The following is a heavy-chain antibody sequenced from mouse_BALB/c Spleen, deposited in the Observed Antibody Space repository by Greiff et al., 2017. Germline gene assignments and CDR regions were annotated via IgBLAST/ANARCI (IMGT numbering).Heavy chain of an antibody. CDR2: INPSNGGT. J-gene: IGHJ2*01. CDR1: GYTFTSYY. Sequence: QVQLQQPGAELVKPGASVKLSCKASGYTFTSYYMYWVKQRPGQGLEWIGGINPSNGGTNFNEKFKSKATLTVDKSSSTAYMQLSSLTSEDSAVYYCTRAPYDYPFDYWGQGTTLTVSS. CDR3: TRAPYDYPFDY. V-gene: IGHV1S81*02. D-gene: IGHD2-4*01.